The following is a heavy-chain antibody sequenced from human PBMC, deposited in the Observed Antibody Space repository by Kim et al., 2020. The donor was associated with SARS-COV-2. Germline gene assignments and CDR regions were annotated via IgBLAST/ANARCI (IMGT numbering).Heavy chain of an antibody. J-gene: IGHJ4*01. D-gene: IGHD3-9*01. Sequence: GRSLRLSCAASGFTFSSYAMHWVRQAPGKGLEWVAVISYDGSNKYYADSVKGRFTISRDNSKNTLYLQMTSLRAEDTAVYYCARSLRYYDILTGHDYLG. V-gene: IGHV3-30*04. CDR1: GFTFSSYA. CDR3: ARSLRYYDILTGHDY. CDR2: ISYDGSNK.